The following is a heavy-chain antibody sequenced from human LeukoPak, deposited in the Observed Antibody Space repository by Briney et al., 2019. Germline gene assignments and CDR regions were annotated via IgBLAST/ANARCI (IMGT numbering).Heavy chain of an antibody. D-gene: IGHD2-15*01. V-gene: IGHV1-2*06. CDR2: INPNSGGT. J-gene: IGHJ4*02. CDR3: ARDRKLGYCSGGSCRVFDY. Sequence: ASVKVSCKASGYTFTGYYMHWVRQAPGQGLEWMGRINPNSGGTNYAQKFQGRVTMTRETSISTAYMELSRLRSDDTAVYYCARDRKLGYCSGGSCRVFDYWGQGTLVTVSS. CDR1: GYTFTGYY.